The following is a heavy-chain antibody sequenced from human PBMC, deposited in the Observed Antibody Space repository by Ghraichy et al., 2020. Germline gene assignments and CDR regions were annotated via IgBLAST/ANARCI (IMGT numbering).Heavy chain of an antibody. J-gene: IGHJ4*02. CDR3: ASGYHDSSGYYYPDY. D-gene: IGHD3-22*01. CDR1: GFTVSSNY. Sequence: GGSLRLSCAASGFTVSSNYMSWVRQAPGKGLEWVSVIYSGGSAYYADSVKGRFTISRDNSKNTLYLQMNSLRAEDTAVYYCASGYHDSSGYYYPDYWGQGTLVTVSP. CDR2: IYSGGSA. V-gene: IGHV3-66*01.